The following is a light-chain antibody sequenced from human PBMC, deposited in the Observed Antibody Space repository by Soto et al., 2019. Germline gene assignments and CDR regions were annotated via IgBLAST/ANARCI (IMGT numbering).Light chain of an antibody. CDR2: GAS. V-gene: IGKV3-15*01. J-gene: IGKJ2*01. CDR1: QSVNNN. CDR3: QQYSNWPYT. Sequence: EIVMTQSPATLSVSPGERATLSCRASQSVNNNLAWYQQKPGQAPSLLIYGASTRATGIPARLSGSGSGTEFTLTISSLQSEDFAVYYCQQYSNWPYTFGQGTKLEIK.